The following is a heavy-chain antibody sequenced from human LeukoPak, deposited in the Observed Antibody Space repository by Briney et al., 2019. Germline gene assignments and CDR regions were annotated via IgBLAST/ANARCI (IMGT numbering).Heavy chain of an antibody. CDR2: TFYKSKWSN. J-gene: IGHJ3*01. CDR1: GDSVSSNSVT. CDR3: TRGKLGTFDV. D-gene: IGHD7-27*01. V-gene: IGHV6-1*01. Sequence: SQTLSLTCAISGDSVSSNSVTWNWIRQSPSRGLEWLGRTFYKSKWSNDYVVSVKSRITINPDASKSQFSLQLDSVTPEDTAVYYCTRGKLGTFDVWGQGTMVTVSS.